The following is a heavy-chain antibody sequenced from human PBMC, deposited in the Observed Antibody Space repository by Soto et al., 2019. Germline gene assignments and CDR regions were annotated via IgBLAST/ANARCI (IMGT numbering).Heavy chain of an antibody. D-gene: IGHD6-19*01. CDR1: GFTFSSYA. J-gene: IGHJ4*02. CDR3: AKAGFSSGWSPSYFDY. Sequence: EVQLLESGGGLVQPGRSLRLSSAASGFTFSSYAMNWVRQAPGKGLEWVSAMSGTGGSTYYADSVKGRFTISRDNSKNTLYLQMNSLRVEDTAVFYCAKAGFSSGWSPSYFDYWGQGTLVTVSS. V-gene: IGHV3-23*01. CDR2: MSGTGGST.